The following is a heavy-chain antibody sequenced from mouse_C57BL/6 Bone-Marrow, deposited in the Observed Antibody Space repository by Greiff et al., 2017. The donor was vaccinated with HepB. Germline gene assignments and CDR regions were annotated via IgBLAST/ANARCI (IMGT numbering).Heavy chain of an antibody. J-gene: IGHJ4*01. CDR1: RFTFSSYG. CDR3: ARHDPYAMDY. Sequence: DVKLVESGGDLVKPGGSLKLSCAASRFTFSSYGMSWVRQTPDKRLEWVATISSGGSYTYSPDSVKGRFTISRDNAKNTLYLQMSSLKSEDTAMYYCARHDPYAMDYWGQGTSVTVSS. V-gene: IGHV5-6*02. CDR2: ISSGGSYT.